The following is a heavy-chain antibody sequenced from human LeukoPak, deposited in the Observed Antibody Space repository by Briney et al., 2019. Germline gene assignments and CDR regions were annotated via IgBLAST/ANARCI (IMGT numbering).Heavy chain of an antibody. D-gene: IGHD3-16*02. CDR3: ARDPRMITFGGVIVPLDY. J-gene: IGHJ4*02. Sequence: ASVKVSCKASGYTFTSYGISWVRQAPGQGLEWMGWISAYNGNTNYAQKLQGRVTMTTDTSTSTAYMELRSLRSDDTAVYYCARDPRMITFGGVIVPLDYWGQETLVTVSS. V-gene: IGHV1-18*01. CDR1: GYTFTSYG. CDR2: ISAYNGNT.